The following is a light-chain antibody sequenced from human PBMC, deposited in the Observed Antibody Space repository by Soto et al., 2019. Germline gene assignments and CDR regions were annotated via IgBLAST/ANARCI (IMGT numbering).Light chain of an antibody. V-gene: IGKV4-1*01. CDR3: QQYYNSQLT. CDR2: WAS. Sequence: DIVMTQSPDSLAVSLGERATINCKSSQTVLYSSNNKNYLAWYQQKPGQPPKLLIYWASTRESGVPDRFSGSGSGTDFTLTISRLQAEDVAVYYCQQYYNSQLTFGPGTKVDIK. CDR1: QTVLYSSNNKNY. J-gene: IGKJ3*01.